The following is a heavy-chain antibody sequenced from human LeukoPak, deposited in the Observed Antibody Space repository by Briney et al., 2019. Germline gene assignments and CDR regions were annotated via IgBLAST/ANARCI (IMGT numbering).Heavy chain of an antibody. D-gene: IGHD5-24*01. Sequence: SETLSLTCTVSGGSISSSSYYWGWIRQPPGKGLEWIGSIYYSGSTYYNPSLKSRVTISVDTSKNQFSLKLSSVTAADTAVYYCAREEIGSWFDPWGQGTLITVSS. CDR3: AREEIGSWFDP. CDR1: GGSISSSSYY. CDR2: IYYSGST. J-gene: IGHJ5*02. V-gene: IGHV4-39*07.